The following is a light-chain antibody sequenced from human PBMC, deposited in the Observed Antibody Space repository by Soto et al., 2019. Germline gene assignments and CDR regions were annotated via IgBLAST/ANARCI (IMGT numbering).Light chain of an antibody. V-gene: IGKV3-15*01. CDR2: GAS. J-gene: IGKJ1*01. Sequence: EIVMTQSPATLSVSPGERATLSCRASQSVSSSLAWYQQKPGQAPRLLIYGASTRATGIPARFSGSGSGTEFTLTISSLQSEDSAVYYCQQYNSWPWTFGQGTTV. CDR3: QQYNSWPWT. CDR1: QSVSSS.